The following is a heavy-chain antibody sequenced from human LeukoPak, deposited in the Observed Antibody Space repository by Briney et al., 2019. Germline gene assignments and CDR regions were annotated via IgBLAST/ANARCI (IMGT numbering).Heavy chain of an antibody. D-gene: IGHD6-19*01. CDR3: ARVYASGWSKIDY. J-gene: IGHJ4*02. CDR1: GYTFTSYD. CDR2: MNPNSGNT. Sequence: ASVKVSCKASGYTFTSYDVNWVRQATGQGLEWMGWMNPNSGNTGYAQKFQGRVTMTRNTSISTAYMELSSLRSEDTAVYYCARVYASGWSKIDYWGQGTLVTVSS. V-gene: IGHV1-8*01.